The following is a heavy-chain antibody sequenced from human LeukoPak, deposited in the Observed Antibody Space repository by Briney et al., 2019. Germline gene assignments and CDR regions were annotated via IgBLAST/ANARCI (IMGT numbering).Heavy chain of an antibody. CDR2: ISGSSTYI. V-gene: IGHV3-21*01. CDR1: GFTFSSFS. CDR3: ARADIRLGGQTSCLFDH. J-gene: IGHJ4*02. D-gene: IGHD2-2*01. Sequence: GGSLRLSCAASGFTFSSFSINWVRQAPGKGLEWVSSISGSSTYIYYADSVKGRFTISRDNAKNSLYLQMNSLRAEDTAVYYCARADIRLGGQTSCLFDHWGQGTQVTVSS.